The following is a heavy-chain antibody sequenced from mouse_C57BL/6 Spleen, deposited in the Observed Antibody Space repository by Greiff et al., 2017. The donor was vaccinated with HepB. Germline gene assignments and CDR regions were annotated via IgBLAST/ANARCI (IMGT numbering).Heavy chain of an antibody. CDR3: ARDGDYGSPLFAY. D-gene: IGHD1-1*01. Sequence: VKLQESGPELVKPGASVKISCKASGYAFSSSWMNWVKQRPGKGLEWIGRIYPGDGDTNYNGKFKGKATLTADKSSSTAYMQLSSLTSEDSAVYFCARDGDYGSPLFAYWGQGTLVTVSA. CDR1: GYAFSSSW. V-gene: IGHV1-82*01. J-gene: IGHJ3*01. CDR2: IYPGDGDT.